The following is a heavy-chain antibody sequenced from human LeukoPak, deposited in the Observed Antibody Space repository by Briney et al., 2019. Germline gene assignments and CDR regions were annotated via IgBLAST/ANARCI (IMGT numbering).Heavy chain of an antibody. CDR3: ARRAFVGGAVVPFDY. CDR1: DDSINSPDYY. J-gene: IGHJ4*02. D-gene: IGHD3-16*01. Sequence: SGTLSLTCTVSDDSINSPDYYWGWIRQPPGKGLEWIGNFYYSGTTNYNPTLKSRVTISVDTSKNQFSLKVNSVTAADTAVYYCARRAFVGGAVVPFDYWGQGTLVTVSS. V-gene: IGHV4-39*01. CDR2: FYYSGTT.